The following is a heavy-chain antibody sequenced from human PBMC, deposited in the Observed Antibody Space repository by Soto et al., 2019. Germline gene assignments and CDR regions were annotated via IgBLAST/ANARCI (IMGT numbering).Heavy chain of an antibody. CDR1: GYTFISYD. J-gene: IGHJ4*02. D-gene: IGHD5-12*01. V-gene: IGHV1-8*01. CDR2: MNPNTGDT. CDR3: ARGDGYIFDY. Sequence: QVQLVQSGAEVKKPGASVKVSCKASGYTFISYDINWVRQATGQGLEWMGWMNPNTGDTGYAQKFQGRVTMTRNTYINTANLELSSLRSADTAVYFCARGDGYIFDYWGQGTLVTVSS.